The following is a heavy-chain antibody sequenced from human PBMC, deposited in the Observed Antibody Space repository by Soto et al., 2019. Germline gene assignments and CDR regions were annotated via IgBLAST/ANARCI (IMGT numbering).Heavy chain of an antibody. D-gene: IGHD3-10*01. CDR1: GFTFSDYY. J-gene: IGHJ6*02. Sequence: QVQLVESGGGLVKPGGSLRLSCAASGFTFSDYYMSWIRQAPGKGLEWVSYISSSSSYTNYADSVKGRFTISRDNAKNSLYLLMNSLRAEDTAVYYCASGTLLYYYGMDVWGQGTTVTVSS. V-gene: IGHV3-11*05. CDR3: ASGTLLYYYGMDV. CDR2: ISSSSSYT.